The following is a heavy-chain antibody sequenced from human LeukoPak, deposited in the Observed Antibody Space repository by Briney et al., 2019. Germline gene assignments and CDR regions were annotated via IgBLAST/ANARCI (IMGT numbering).Heavy chain of an antibody. V-gene: IGHV1-8*01. CDR2: MSPNSGNT. D-gene: IGHD6-13*01. Sequence: ASVNVSCKASGYTFTSYDINWVRQATGQGLEWMGWMSPNSGNTGYAQKFQGRVTMTRNTSISTAYMELSSLRSEDTAVYYCATYQQLATNLFDYWGQGTLVTVSS. CDR1: GYTFTSYD. CDR3: ATYQQLATNLFDY. J-gene: IGHJ4*02.